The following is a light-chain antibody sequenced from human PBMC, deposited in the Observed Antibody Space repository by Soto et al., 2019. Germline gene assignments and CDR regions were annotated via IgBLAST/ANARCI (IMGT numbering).Light chain of an antibody. CDR2: GAS. CDR1: QSVGSY. Sequence: EIVMTQSPATLSVSLGDRATLSCRASQSVGSYLAWYQQKPGQAPRLLIYGASNRATGIPDRFSGSGSGTDFTLTISRLEPEDFAVYYCQQYGSSGTFGQGTKVEIK. V-gene: IGKV3-20*01. CDR3: QQYGSSGT. J-gene: IGKJ1*01.